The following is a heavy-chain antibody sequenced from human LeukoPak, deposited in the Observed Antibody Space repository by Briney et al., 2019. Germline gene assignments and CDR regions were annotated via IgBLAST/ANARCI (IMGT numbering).Heavy chain of an antibody. J-gene: IGHJ4*02. CDR1: GYTFTSYY. V-gene: IGHV1-46*01. CDR2: INPSGGST. D-gene: IGHD5-24*01. Sequence: GASVKVSCKASGYTFTSYYMHWVRQAPGQGLEWMGIINPSGGSTSYAQKFQGRVTMTRDMSTSTVYMELSSLRSEDTAVYYCARDRGPGPSPMYYFDYWGQGTLVTVSS. CDR3: ARDRGPGPSPMYYFDY.